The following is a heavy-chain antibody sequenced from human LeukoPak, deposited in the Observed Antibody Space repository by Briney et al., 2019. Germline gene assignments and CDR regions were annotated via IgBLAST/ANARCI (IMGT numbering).Heavy chain of an antibody. CDR1: GFTFSSYG. CDR2: ISYDGTNK. CDR3: AKGRGGDYSYGSYYFDY. D-gene: IGHD5-18*01. Sequence: GRSLRLSCAASGFTFSSYGMHWVRQAPGKGLEWEAVISYDGTNKYYADSVKDRFTISRDNSKNTLYLQMNSLRPEDTAVYYCAKGRGGDYSYGSYYFDYLGQGSLVTVSS. J-gene: IGHJ4*02. V-gene: IGHV3-30*18.